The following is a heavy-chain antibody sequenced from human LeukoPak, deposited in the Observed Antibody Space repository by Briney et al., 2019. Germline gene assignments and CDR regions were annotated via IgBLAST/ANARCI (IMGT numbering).Heavy chain of an antibody. CDR1: GYTFTNSY. J-gene: IGHJ4*02. V-gene: IGHV1-8*02. Sequence: ASVKVSCKASGYTFTNSYMHWVRQAPGQGLEWTGWMNPNSGNTGYAQKFQGRVTMTRNTSISTAYMELSSLRSEDTAVYYCARGGRAVAGTEWGQGTLVTVSS. CDR3: ARGGRAVAGTE. CDR2: MNPNSGNT. D-gene: IGHD6-19*01.